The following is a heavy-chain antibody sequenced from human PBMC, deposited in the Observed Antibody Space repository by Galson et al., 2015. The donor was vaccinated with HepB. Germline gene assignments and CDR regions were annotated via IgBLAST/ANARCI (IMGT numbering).Heavy chain of an antibody. CDR2: IYYSGST. D-gene: IGHD6-13*01. CDR1: GGSISSYY. CDR3: ARDQSVVAGYFYSGMDV. J-gene: IGHJ6*02. Sequence: SETLSLTCTVSGGSISSYYWSWIRQPPGKGLEWIGYIYYSGSTNYNPSLKSRVTISVDTSKNQFSLKLSSVTAADTAVYYCARDQSVVAGYFYSGMDVWGQGTTVTVSS. V-gene: IGHV4-59*01.